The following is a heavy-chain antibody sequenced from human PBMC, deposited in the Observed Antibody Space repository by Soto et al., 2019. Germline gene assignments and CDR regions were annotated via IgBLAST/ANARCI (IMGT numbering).Heavy chain of an antibody. V-gene: IGHV1-46*01. CDR2: INPSGGST. D-gene: IGHD3-3*01. CDR3: ARARRIFGEPSYRFDP. J-gene: IGHJ5*02. CDR1: GYTFTSYY. Sequence: QVQLVQSGAEVKKPGASVKVSCKASGYTFTSYYMHWVRQAPGQGLERMGIINPSGGSTSYAQKFQGRVTMTRDTSTSTVYMELSSLRSEDTAVYYCARARRIFGEPSYRFDPWGQGTLVTVSS.